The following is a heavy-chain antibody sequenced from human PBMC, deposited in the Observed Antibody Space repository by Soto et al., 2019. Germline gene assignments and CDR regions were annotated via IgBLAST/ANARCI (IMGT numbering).Heavy chain of an antibody. CDR3: AKCRHYYDSSGPPGGMDV. Sequence: EVQLLESGGGLVQPGGSLRLSCAASGFTFSSYAMSWVRQAPGKGLEWVSAISGSGGSTYYADSVKGRFTISRDNSKNPLYLQMNSLRAEDTAVYYCAKCRHYYDSSGPPGGMDVWGQGTTVTVSS. V-gene: IGHV3-23*01. D-gene: IGHD3-22*01. CDR1: GFTFSSYA. CDR2: ISGSGGST. J-gene: IGHJ6*02.